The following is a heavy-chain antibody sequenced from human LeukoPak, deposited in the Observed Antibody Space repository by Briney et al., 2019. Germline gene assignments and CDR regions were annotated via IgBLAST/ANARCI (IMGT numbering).Heavy chain of an antibody. J-gene: IGHJ2*01. CDR1: GYTFTSYA. CDR3: GSTLGPSDWYFDL. CDR2: INAGNGNT. D-gene: IGHD4-23*01. V-gene: IGHV1-3*01. Sequence: ASVTVSCKASGYTFTSYAMHWVRQAPGQRLEWMGWINAGNGNTKYSQKFQGRVTITRDTSASTAYMELSSLRSEDTAVYYCGSTLGPSDWYFDLWGRGTLVTVSS.